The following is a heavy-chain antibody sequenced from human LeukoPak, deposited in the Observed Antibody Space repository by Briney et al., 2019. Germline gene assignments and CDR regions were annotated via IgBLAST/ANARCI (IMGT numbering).Heavy chain of an antibody. D-gene: IGHD2-2*01. Sequence: GGSLRLSCVASGFSFNHDWMSWVRQAPGKGLEWVGRIKSKTDGGTADYVAPVKGRFTLSRDDSKNTLYLQMNSLKTEDTGVYYCTRERYCSSTTCPSAFEIWGQGTMVTVSS. V-gene: IGHV3-15*01. CDR2: IKSKTDGGTA. CDR1: GFSFNHDW. J-gene: IGHJ3*02. CDR3: TRERYCSSTTCPSAFEI.